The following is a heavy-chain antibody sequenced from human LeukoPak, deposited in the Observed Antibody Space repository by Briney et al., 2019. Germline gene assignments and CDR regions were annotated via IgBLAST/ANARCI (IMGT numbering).Heavy chain of an antibody. V-gene: IGHV4-34*01. CDR2: INHSGST. D-gene: IGHD6-19*01. Sequence: PSETLSLTCAVYGGSFSGYYWSWIRQPPGKGLEWIGEINHSGSTNYNPSLKSRVTISVDTSKNQFSLKLSSVTDADTAVYYCARTDDIAVAGLDYWGQGTLVTVSS. CDR3: ARTDDIAVAGLDY. J-gene: IGHJ4*02. CDR1: GGSFSGYY.